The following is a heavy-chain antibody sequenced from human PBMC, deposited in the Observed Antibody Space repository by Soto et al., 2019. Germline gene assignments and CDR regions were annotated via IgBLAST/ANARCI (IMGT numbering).Heavy chain of an antibody. V-gene: IGHV3-21*01. D-gene: IGHD6-13*01. Sequence: GGSLRLSCAASGFTFSSYGMNWVRQAPGKGLEWVSAISSSSSYIYYADSVKGRFTISRDNAKNSLYLQMNSLRAEDTAVYYCARDLRQQRALFDYWGQGTLVPVSS. CDR2: ISSSSSYI. CDR3: ARDLRQQRALFDY. CDR1: GFTFSSYG. J-gene: IGHJ4*02.